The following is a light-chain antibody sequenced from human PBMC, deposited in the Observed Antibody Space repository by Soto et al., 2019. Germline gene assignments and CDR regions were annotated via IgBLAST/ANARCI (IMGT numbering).Light chain of an antibody. Sequence: LIQPASVSGSPGQSITISCIGTSSDIGTYNLVSWYQHHPGKAPKLIIYEGSKRSSGYSNRFSGSQSGNTASLTISGLQAEDEADYYCCAYAGYSTFVFGPGTKVTVL. CDR3: CAYAGYSTFV. V-gene: IGLV2-23*01. CDR1: SSDIGTYNL. J-gene: IGLJ1*01. CDR2: EGS.